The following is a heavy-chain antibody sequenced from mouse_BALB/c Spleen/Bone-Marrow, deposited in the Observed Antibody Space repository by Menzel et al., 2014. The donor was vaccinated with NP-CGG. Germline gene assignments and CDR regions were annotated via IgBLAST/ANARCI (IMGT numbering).Heavy chain of an antibody. CDR2: ISSGGGYT. J-gene: IGHJ4*01. CDR3: TRQRNWDHYAMDY. D-gene: IGHD4-1*01. V-gene: IGHV5-6*01. CDR1: GFTFSTYG. Sequence: EVQRVESGGDLVKPGGSLKLSCAASGFTFSTYGMSWVRQTPDKRLEWVATISSGGGYTYYPDSVKGRFTISRDNANNTLYLQMSSLKSEDTAMYYCTRQRNWDHYAMDYWGQGTSVTVSP.